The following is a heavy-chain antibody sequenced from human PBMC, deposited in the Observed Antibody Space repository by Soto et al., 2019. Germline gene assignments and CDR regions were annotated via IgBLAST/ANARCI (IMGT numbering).Heavy chain of an antibody. Sequence: EASVKVSCKASGYTFTGYYMHWVRQAPGQGLEWMGWINPNSGGTNYAQKFQGRVTMTRDTSISTAYMELSRLRSDDTAVYYCAREAVADFWNWFDTWGQGTLVTVSS. CDR1: GYTFTGYY. V-gene: IGHV1-2*02. CDR2: INPNSGGT. CDR3: AREAVADFWNWFDT. J-gene: IGHJ5*02. D-gene: IGHD3-3*01.